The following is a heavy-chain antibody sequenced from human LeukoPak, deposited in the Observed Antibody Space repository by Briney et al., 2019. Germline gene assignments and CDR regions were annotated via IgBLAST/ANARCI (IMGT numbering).Heavy chain of an antibody. CDR2: IIPIFGTA. CDR1: GGTFSSYA. J-gene: IGHJ6*02. D-gene: IGHD5-12*01. V-gene: IGHV1-69*13. Sequence: SVKVSCKASGGTFSSYAISWVRLAPGQGLEWMGGIIPIFGTANYAQKFQGRVTITADESTSTAYMELSSLRSEDTAVYYCARGVSRDIVATRPHYYYYGMDVWGQGTTVTVSS. CDR3: ARGVSRDIVATRPHYYYYGMDV.